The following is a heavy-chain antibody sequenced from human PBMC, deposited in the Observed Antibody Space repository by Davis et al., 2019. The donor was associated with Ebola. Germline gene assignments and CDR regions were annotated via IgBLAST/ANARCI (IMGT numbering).Heavy chain of an antibody. Sequence: ASSVPVSCMASVYTFTRHYMHWVRQPPGHGLEWMGWINPNSGGTNYAQKFQGWVTMTRDTSISTAYMALSRLRSDDTAVYYCARSVDTAMVGDGFDYWGQGTLVTVSS. CDR2: INPNSGGT. CDR1: VYTFTRHY. J-gene: IGHJ4*02. CDR3: ARSVDTAMVGDGFDY. V-gene: IGHV1-2*04. D-gene: IGHD5-18*01.